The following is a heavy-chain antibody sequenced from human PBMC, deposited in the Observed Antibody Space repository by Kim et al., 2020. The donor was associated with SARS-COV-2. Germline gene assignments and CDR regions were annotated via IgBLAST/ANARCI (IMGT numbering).Heavy chain of an antibody. CDR3: AKRGYDFWSGYPWLEYFQH. J-gene: IGHJ1*01. CDR1: GFTFSSYW. D-gene: IGHD3-3*01. V-gene: IGHV3-7*03. CDR2: IKQDGSEK. Sequence: GGSLRLSCAASGFTFSSYWMSWVRQAPGKGLEWVANIKQDGSEKYYVDSVKGRFTISRDNAKNSLYLQMNSLRAEDTAVYYCAKRGYDFWSGYPWLEYFQHWGQGTLVTVSS.